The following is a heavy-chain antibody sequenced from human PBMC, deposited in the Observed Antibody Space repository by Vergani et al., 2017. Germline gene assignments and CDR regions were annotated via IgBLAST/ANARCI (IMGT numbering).Heavy chain of an antibody. CDR2: ILYDVSNK. CDR3: ARDGYDFWNGYYDTYYYYYMDV. V-gene: IGHV3-33*01. D-gene: IGHD3-3*01. Sequence: QVQLVESGGGVVQPGRSLRLSCAASGYTFSSYGMHWVCQAPGKGLEWVAVILYDVSNKYYADSVKGRFTISRDNSKNTLYLQMNSLRAEETAVYYWARDGYDFWNGYYDTYYYYYMDVWGKGTTVTVSS. J-gene: IGHJ6*03. CDR1: GYTFSSYG.